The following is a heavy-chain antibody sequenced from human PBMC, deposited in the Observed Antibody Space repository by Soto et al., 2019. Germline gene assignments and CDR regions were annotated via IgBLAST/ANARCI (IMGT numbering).Heavy chain of an antibody. D-gene: IGHD3-9*01. V-gene: IGHV3-23*01. J-gene: IGHJ4*02. CDR3: AKVRRDFAWLSELDYFDY. Sequence: PGGALRLSLAASGFAFDINGITWVPQVPGKGLEGVSAISAGGGTTYYADPVKGRFTISRDNSKNMLYLQMNSLRAEDTAVYYCAKVRRDFAWLSELDYFDYWGQGTPVTVSS. CDR1: GFAFDING. CDR2: ISAGGGTT.